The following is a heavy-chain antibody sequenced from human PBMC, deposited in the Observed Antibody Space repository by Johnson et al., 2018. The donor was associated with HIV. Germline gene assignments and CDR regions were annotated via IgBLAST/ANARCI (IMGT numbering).Heavy chain of an antibody. J-gene: IGHJ3*02. Sequence: QVQVLESGGGLVEPGGSLRLSCTASGFSFGDYYMGWIRQAPGKGLEWVAVISSDGSSKNYADSVKGRFTISRDNSKNTLYLQMNSLRAADTAVYYCAKDSSRYYDSRGAFDIWGQGTMVTVSS. CDR3: AKDSSRYYDSRGAFDI. D-gene: IGHD3-22*01. V-gene: IGHV3-30*18. CDR2: ISSDGSSK. CDR1: GFSFGDYY.